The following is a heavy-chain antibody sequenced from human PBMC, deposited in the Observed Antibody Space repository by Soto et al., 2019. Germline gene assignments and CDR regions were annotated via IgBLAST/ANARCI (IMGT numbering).Heavy chain of an antibody. D-gene: IGHD3-3*01. CDR2: ISWNSGSI. Sequence: GGSLRLSCAASGFTFDDYAMHWVRQAPGKGLEWVSGISWNSGSIGYADSVKGRFTISRDNAKNSLYLQMNSLRAEDTALYYCAGLAGFWGDITPGYAFDVWGQGTTVTVSS. V-gene: IGHV3-9*01. J-gene: IGHJ6*02. CDR3: AGLAGFWGDITPGYAFDV. CDR1: GFTFDDYA.